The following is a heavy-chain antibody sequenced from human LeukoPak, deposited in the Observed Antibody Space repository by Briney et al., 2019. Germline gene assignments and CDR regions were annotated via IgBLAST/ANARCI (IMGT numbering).Heavy chain of an antibody. CDR2: IIPIFGTA. V-gene: IGHV1-69*13. D-gene: IGHD6-19*01. Sequence: ASVTVSFKASGGTFTIYAISWVRQAPGQGLEWMGGIIPIFGTANYAQKFQGRVTITADESTSTAYMELSSLRAEDTAVYYCARDYSARVAQLLVRGYYFDYWGQGTLVGVSS. CDR3: ARDYSARVAQLLVRGYYFDY. CDR1: GGTFTIYA. J-gene: IGHJ4*02.